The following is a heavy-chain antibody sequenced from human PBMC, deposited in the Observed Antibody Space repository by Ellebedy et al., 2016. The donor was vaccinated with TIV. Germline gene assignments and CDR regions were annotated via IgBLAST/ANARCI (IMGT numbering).Heavy chain of an antibody. CDR3: ARYYYDSSGYSAHYGMDV. CDR1: GGSISSSNW. D-gene: IGHD3-22*01. J-gene: IGHJ6*02. CDR2: IYHSGST. Sequence: SETLSLXXAVSGGSISSSNWWSWVRQPPGKGLEWIGEIYHSGSTNYNPSLKSRVTISVDKSKNQFSLKLSSVTAADTAVYYCARYYYDSSGYSAHYGMDVWGQGTTVTVSS. V-gene: IGHV4-4*02.